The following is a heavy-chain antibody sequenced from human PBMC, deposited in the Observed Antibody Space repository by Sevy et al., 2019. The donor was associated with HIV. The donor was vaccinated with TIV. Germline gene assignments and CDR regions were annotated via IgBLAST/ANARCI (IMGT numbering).Heavy chain of an antibody. Sequence: GGSLRLSCEASGFPFSNYRMTWVRQAPGKGLEWVSSISFRTGVIHYADSVRGRFTISRDNAKNSLFLQMNSLRAEDTAVYYCATTTVTTHIDSWGQGTLVTVSS. CDR3: ATTTVTTHIDS. V-gene: IGHV3-48*01. D-gene: IGHD4-17*01. J-gene: IGHJ4*02. CDR1: GFPFSNYR. CDR2: ISFRTGVI.